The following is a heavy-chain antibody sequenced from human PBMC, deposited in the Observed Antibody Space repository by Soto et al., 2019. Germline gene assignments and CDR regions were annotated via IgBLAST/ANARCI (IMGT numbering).Heavy chain of an antibody. Sequence: QVQLVESGGGLVKPGGSLRLSCAASGFTFSDFYMSWIRQAPGKGLEWVSYISGGGGTIYYADSVKGRFTISRDNAKNSLYLQMNSLRAEDTAVYYCARETVQLELFTDYVGPGFDPWGQGALVTVSS. J-gene: IGHJ5*02. D-gene: IGHD4-17*01. CDR2: ISGGGGTI. CDR1: GFTFSDFY. V-gene: IGHV3-11*01. CDR3: ARETVQLELFTDYVGPGFDP.